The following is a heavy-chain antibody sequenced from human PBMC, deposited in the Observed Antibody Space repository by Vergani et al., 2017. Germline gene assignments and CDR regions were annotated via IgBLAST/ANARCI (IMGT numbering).Heavy chain of an antibody. V-gene: IGHV4-34*01. CDR2: INHSGST. D-gene: IGHD6-19*01. Sequence: QVQLQQWGAGLLKPSETLSLTCAVYGGSFSGYYWSWIRQPPGKGLEWIGEINHSGSTNYNPSLKSRVTISVDTSKNEFPLKLSSVTAADTAVYYCARGLKKRGWYGGSGENWFDPWGQGTLVTVSS. CDR1: GGSFSGYY. J-gene: IGHJ5*02. CDR3: ARGLKKRGWYGGSGENWFDP.